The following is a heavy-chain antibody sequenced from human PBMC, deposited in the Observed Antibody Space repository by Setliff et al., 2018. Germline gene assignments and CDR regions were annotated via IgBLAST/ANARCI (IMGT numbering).Heavy chain of an antibody. Sequence: SETLSLTCTVSGGSISSSSYYWGWIRQSPGKGLEWIGSIYYSGSTYYNPSLKSRVTISVDTSKNQFSLKLSSVTAADTAVYYCARDTYSGSYWINWFDPWGQGTLVTVSS. J-gene: IGHJ5*02. D-gene: IGHD1-26*01. CDR1: GGSISSSSYY. CDR2: IYYSGST. CDR3: ARDTYSGSYWINWFDP. V-gene: IGHV4-39*07.